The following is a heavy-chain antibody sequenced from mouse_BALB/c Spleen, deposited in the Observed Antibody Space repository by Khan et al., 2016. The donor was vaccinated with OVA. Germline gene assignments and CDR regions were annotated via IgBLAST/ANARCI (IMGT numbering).Heavy chain of an antibody. CDR3: ARKNYYDYDPFPY. V-gene: IGHV3-2*02. J-gene: IGHJ3*01. CDR1: GYSITSEYT. Sequence: VQLKESGPGLVKPSQSLSLTCTVTGYSITSEYTWNWIRQFPGNKLEWMGFISYSGNTRYNPSLKSRISITRDTSKNQFFLQLNSVTSEDTATCYCARKNYYDYDPFPYWGQGTLVTVSA. CDR2: ISYSGNT. D-gene: IGHD2-4*01.